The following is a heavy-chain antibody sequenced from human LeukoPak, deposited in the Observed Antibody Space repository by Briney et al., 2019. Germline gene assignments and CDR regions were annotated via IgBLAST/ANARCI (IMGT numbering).Heavy chain of an antibody. D-gene: IGHD5-24*01. J-gene: IGHJ4*02. CDR2: VSSHGNDG. CDR3: TRDAYNFNDFDY. V-gene: IGHV3-30*17. Sequence: GGSLRLSCAVSEFTFSNYAMHWVRQPPGKGLEWVAVVSSHGNDGYYADSVRGRFSISRDNSKNTLYLQIDSLRLEDTAIYYCTRDAYNFNDFDYWGQGTLVTVSS. CDR1: EFTFSNYA.